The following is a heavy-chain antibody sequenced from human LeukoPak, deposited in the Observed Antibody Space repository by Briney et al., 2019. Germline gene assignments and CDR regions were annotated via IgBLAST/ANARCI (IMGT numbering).Heavy chain of an antibody. D-gene: IGHD3-10*01. Sequence: SETLSLTCTVSGSSISPYYWSWIRQPPGKGLEWIGYIFYSGTTKYNPSLTSRVTISVDTSKNQFSLRLSSVTAADSAMYYCARSEGVYYGSGSSGSYYPHWFDPWGQGTRVTVSS. CDR3: ARSEGVYYGSGSSGSYYPHWFDP. J-gene: IGHJ5*02. CDR2: IFYSGTT. CDR1: GSSISPYY. V-gene: IGHV4-59*01.